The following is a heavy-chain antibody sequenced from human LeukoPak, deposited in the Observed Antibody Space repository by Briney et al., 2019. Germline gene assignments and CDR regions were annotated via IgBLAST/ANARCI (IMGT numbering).Heavy chain of an antibody. D-gene: IGHD2-2*03. Sequence: SETLSLICTVSGASISSYYWTWIRQPPGKGMEWLGYIYHSGRTNYNPSPKSRVTISVDTSKNEFSLKLSSVTAADTAVYYCAGGPIGYCSSASCRFDYWGQGTLVTVSS. CDR2: IYHSGRT. CDR1: GASISSYY. V-gene: IGHV4-59*08. J-gene: IGHJ4*02. CDR3: AGGPIGYCSSASCRFDY.